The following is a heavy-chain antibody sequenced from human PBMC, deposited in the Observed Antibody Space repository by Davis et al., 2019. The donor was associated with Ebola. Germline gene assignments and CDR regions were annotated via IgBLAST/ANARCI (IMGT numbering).Heavy chain of an antibody. V-gene: IGHV3-48*01. J-gene: IGHJ4*02. CDR2: ISSSGSTI. CDR3: ANLDYGDNSGFDY. D-gene: IGHD4-23*01. Sequence: GESLKISCAASGFSFSSYTMNWVRQAPGKGLEWVSSISSSGSTINYADSVKGRFTVSRDNSKNTLYLQMNSLRAEDTAVYYCANLDYGDNSGFDYWGQGTLVTVSS. CDR1: GFSFSSYT.